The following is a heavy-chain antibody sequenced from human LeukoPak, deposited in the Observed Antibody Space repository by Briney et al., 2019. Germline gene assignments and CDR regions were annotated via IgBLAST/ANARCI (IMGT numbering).Heavy chain of an antibody. CDR3: TSVVAVAGFDY. CDR1: GFTFSGSA. J-gene: IGHJ4*02. Sequence: PGGSLRLSCAASGFTFSGSAMHWVRQASGKGLGWVGRIRSKANSYATAYAASVKGRFTISRDDSKNTAYLQMNSLKTEDTAVYYCTSVVAVAGFDYWGQGTLVTVSS. CDR2: IRSKANSYAT. D-gene: IGHD6-19*01. V-gene: IGHV3-73*01.